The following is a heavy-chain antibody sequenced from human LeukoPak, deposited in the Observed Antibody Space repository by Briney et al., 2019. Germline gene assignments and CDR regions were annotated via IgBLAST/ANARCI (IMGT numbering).Heavy chain of an antibody. Sequence: GGSLRLSCAASGFTFSSYAMSWVRQAPGKGLEWVSAICGSGGSTYYADSVKGRVTISRDNSKNTLYLQMNSLRAEDTAVYYCAKDSPLAYCGGDCYSFGAFDIWGQGTMVTVSS. D-gene: IGHD2-21*02. CDR2: ICGSGGST. J-gene: IGHJ3*02. CDR1: GFTFSSYA. CDR3: AKDSPLAYCGGDCYSFGAFDI. V-gene: IGHV3-23*01.